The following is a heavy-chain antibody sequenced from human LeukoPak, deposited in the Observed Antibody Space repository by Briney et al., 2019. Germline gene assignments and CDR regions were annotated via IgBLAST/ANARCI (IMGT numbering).Heavy chain of an antibody. J-gene: IGHJ4*02. CDR2: IKQDGSEK. V-gene: IGHV3-7*01. CDR1: GFTFSSYW. D-gene: IGHD6-19*01. Sequence: PGGSLRLSCAVSGFTFSSYWMSWVRQAPGRGLEWVANIKQDGSEKYYVDSVKGRFTISRDNAKNSLYLQMNSLRAEDTAVYYCARALDSSGWYRSPSYFDYWGQGTLVTVSS. CDR3: ARALDSSGWYRSPSYFDY.